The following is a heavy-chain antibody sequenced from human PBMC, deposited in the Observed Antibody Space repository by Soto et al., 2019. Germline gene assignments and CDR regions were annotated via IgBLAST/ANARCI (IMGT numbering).Heavy chain of an antibody. CDR2: IYDSGSS. Sequence: RSLPCTVSGASLSSGDYFWSWIRQSPGKGLEWIGYIYDSGSSYYNPSLKSRVTMSVDTSKNQFSLKLRSVTAADTAVYYCAREKGYIAGPKIFDYWGQGTLVTVSS. D-gene: IGHD5-12*01. CDR1: GASLSSGDYF. V-gene: IGHV4-30-4*01. CDR3: AREKGYIAGPKIFDY. J-gene: IGHJ4*02.